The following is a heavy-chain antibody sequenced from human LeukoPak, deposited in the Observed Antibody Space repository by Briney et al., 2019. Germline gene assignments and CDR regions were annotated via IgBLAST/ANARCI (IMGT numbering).Heavy chain of an antibody. Sequence: PSETLSLTCTVSGGSISSSSYYWGWIRQPPGKGLEWIGSIYYSGSTYYNPSLKSRVTISVDTSKNQFSLKLSSVTAADTAVYYCARETLYGRGIVVVITRNRRDWFDPWGQGTLVTVSS. J-gene: IGHJ5*02. CDR2: IYYSGST. CDR3: ARETLYGRGIVVVITRNRRDWFDP. D-gene: IGHD3-22*01. CDR1: GGSISSSSYY. V-gene: IGHV4-39*07.